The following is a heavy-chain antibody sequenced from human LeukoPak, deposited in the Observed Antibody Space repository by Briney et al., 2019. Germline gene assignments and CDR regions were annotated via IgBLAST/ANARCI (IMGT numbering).Heavy chain of an antibody. V-gene: IGHV4-4*07. CDR3: ARGSYCSSTSCYYYYYYMDV. D-gene: IGHD2-2*01. Sequence: PSETLSLTCTVSGGSISSYYWSWIRQPAGKGLEWIGRIYTSGSTNYNPSLKSRVTMPVDTSKNQFSLKLSSVTAADTAVYYCARGSYCSSTSCYYYYYYMDVWGKGTTVTVSS. CDR2: IYTSGST. CDR1: GGSISSYY. J-gene: IGHJ6*03.